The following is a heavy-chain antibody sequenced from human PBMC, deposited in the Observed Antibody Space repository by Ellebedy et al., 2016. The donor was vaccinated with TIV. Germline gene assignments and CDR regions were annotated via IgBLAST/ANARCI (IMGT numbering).Heavy chain of an antibody. Sequence: ASVKVSCKASGYTCTSYGISWVRQAPGQGLEWMGWMNPNSDNIGYAQKFQGRVTITRNTSIRTAYMELSSLRSEDTAVYYCAMGSGWYEDYYYGMDVWGQGTTVTVSS. D-gene: IGHD6-19*01. CDR3: AMGSGWYEDYYYGMDV. CDR2: MNPNSDNI. CDR1: GYTCTSYG. V-gene: IGHV1-8*03. J-gene: IGHJ6*02.